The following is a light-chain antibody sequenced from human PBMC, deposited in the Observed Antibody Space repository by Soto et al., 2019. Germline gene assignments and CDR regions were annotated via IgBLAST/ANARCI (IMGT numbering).Light chain of an antibody. V-gene: IGKV1-33*01. CDR3: QQYSSMLS. Sequence: DIQMTQSPSSLSSSVGDRVTIACHSSHDVGWNLNWVQQKPGEAPKLLIYDASNLERGVTSRFSGSRSGTDFSLSISSLQPEDVATYFCQQYSSMLSFGGGTEVDLK. CDR2: DAS. CDR1: HDVGWN. J-gene: IGKJ4*01.